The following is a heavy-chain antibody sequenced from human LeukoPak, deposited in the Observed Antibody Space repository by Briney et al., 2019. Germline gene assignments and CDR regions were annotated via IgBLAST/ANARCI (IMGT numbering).Heavy chain of an antibody. D-gene: IGHD5-18*01. CDR3: ARDPGYGYGGKFDY. Sequence: ASVKVSCKASGYTFTGYYMHWVRQAPGQGLEWMGWINPNSGGTNYAQKFQGRVTMTRDTSISTAYMELSRLRSDDTAVYYCARDPGYGYGGKFDYWGQGTLVTVSS. CDR2: INPNSGGT. J-gene: IGHJ4*02. V-gene: IGHV1-2*02. CDR1: GYTFTGYY.